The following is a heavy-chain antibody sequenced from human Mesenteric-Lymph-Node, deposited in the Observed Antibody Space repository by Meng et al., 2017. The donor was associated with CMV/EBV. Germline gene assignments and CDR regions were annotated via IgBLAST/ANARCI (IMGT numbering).Heavy chain of an antibody. V-gene: IGHV3-21*01. CDR2: ISSSSYI. J-gene: IGHJ6*02. D-gene: IGHD1-26*01. CDR3: ARDSGSFYGMDV. CDR1: GFSFGSHS. Sequence: GGSLRLSCAASGFSFGSHSMNWVRQAPGKGLEWVSSISSSSYIYYADSIRGRFTISRDNAKNSLYLQMNSLRADDTAVYYCARDSGSFYGMDVWGQGTTVTVSS.